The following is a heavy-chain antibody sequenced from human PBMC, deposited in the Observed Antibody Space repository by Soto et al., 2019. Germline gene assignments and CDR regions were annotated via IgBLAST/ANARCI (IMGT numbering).Heavy chain of an antibody. J-gene: IGHJ6*03. CDR2: ISSSSIYT. Sequence: EVQLVESGGGLVKPGGSLRLSCVVSRFTFSSYSMNWVRQAPGKGLEWVSSISSSSIYTYYADSVKGRFTISRDNAKNSVYLQMNSLRAEDTAVYYCARDFKESQYYYYCMDVWGKGTTVTVSS. D-gene: IGHD3-10*01. CDR3: ARDFKESQYYYYCMDV. CDR1: RFTFSSYS. V-gene: IGHV3-21*06.